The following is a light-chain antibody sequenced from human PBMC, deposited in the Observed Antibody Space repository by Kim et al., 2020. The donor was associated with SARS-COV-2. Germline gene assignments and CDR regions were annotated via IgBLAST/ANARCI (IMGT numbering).Light chain of an antibody. J-gene: IGKJ3*01. CDR3: QRYDRAPFT. CDR1: QDIGNS. CDR2: AVS. Sequence: ASVGDNITLTCRASQDIGNSLAWYQQKPGQIPKVLIYAVSSLQAGVPPRYSGSGSGTHFSLTIDPMQPEDVASYYCQRYDRAPFTFGPGTKVDIK. V-gene: IGKV1-27*01.